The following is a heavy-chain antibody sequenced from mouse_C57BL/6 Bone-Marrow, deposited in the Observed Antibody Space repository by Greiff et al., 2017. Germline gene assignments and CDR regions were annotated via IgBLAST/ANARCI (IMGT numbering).Heavy chain of an antibody. CDR3: TTYYGSSYWYFDV. D-gene: IGHD1-1*01. J-gene: IGHJ1*03. Sequence: VQLQQSGAELVRPGASVKLSCTASGFNIKDDYMHWVKQRPEQGLEWIGWIDPENGDTEYASKFQGKATITADTSSNTACLQLSSLTSEDTAVYYCTTYYGSSYWYFDVWGTGTTVTVSS. V-gene: IGHV14-4*01. CDR1: GFNIKDDY. CDR2: IDPENGDT.